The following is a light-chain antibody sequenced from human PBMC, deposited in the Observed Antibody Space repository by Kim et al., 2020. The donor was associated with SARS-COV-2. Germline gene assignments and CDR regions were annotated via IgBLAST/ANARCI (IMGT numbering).Light chain of an antibody. Sequence: ASVGDRVTIAGRASQSISGLLAWYQQKPGKAPKLLIYKASSLESGVPSRFSGSGSGTEFTLTITSLQPDDFATYYCQQYGTYRLSFGGGTKVDIK. J-gene: IGKJ4*01. CDR1: QSISGL. CDR3: QQYGTYRLS. CDR2: KAS. V-gene: IGKV1-5*03.